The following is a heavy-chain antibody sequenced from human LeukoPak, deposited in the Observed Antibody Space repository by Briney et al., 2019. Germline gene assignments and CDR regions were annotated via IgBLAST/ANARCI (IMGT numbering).Heavy chain of an antibody. J-gene: IGHJ4*02. CDR1: GGSVSSGSYY. Sequence: SETLSLTCTVSGGSVSSGSYYWSWIRQPPGKGLEWIGYIYYSGSTNYNPSLKSRVTISVDTSKNQFSLKLSFVTAADTAVYYCARDIGSSWGVMEFDYWGQGTLVTVSS. CDR2: IYYSGST. CDR3: ARDIGSSWGVMEFDY. D-gene: IGHD6-13*01. V-gene: IGHV4-61*01.